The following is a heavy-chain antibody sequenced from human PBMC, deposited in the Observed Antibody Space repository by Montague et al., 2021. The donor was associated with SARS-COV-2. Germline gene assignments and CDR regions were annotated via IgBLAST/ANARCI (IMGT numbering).Heavy chain of an antibody. CDR3: AKPAGYFYFDY. V-gene: IGHV3-23*03. CDR2: IYSGVSNT. CDR1: GFTVSNFA. Sequence: SLKLSCAASGFTVSNFALSWVRQAPGKGLEWVSVIYSGVSNTYYTYSVKGRFTISRDNSKNTLHLQMNSLRAEDTAIYYCAKPAGYFYFDYWGQGTLVTVSS. D-gene: IGHD3-9*01. J-gene: IGHJ4*02.